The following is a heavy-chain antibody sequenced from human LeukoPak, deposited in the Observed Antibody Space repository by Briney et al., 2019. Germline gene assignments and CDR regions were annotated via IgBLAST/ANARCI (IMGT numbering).Heavy chain of an antibody. CDR2: IIPIFGAA. V-gene: IGHV1-69*05. D-gene: IGHD3-3*01. CDR3: ALRFLEWPEYGVGFDY. CDR1: GGTFSSYA. Sequence: PVKVSCKASGGTFSSYAISWVRQAPGQGLEWMGGIIPIFGAANYAQKFQGRVTITTDESTSTAYMELSSLRSEDTAVYYCALRFLEWPEYGVGFDYWGQGTLVTVSS. J-gene: IGHJ4*02.